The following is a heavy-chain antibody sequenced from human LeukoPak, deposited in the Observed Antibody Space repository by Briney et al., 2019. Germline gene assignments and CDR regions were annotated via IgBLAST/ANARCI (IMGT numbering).Heavy chain of an antibody. V-gene: IGHV1-2*02. CDR1: GYTFPSYG. J-gene: IGHJ4*02. CDR2: INPNSGGT. CDR3: ARGSGYYDSSGYYPWQIDY. Sequence: ASVKVSCKASGYTFPSYGINWVRQAPGQGLEWMGWINPNSGGTNYAQKFQGRVTMTRDTSISTAYMELSRLRSDDTAVYYCARGSGYYDSSGYYPWQIDYWGQGTLVTVSS. D-gene: IGHD3-22*01.